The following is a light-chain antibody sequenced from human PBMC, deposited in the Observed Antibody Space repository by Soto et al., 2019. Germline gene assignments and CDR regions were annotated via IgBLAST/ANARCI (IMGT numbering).Light chain of an antibody. CDR1: QDIRNE. CDR3: LQHYSYPNT. CDR2: AAS. Sequence: DIQMTQSPSSLSASVGDSVAITCRASQDIRNELGWYPQKSGEAPKRMVFAASTLQRGVQPRFRGSGAGREFALAIPDLQPADCATYFCLQHYSYPNTFGQGTKLE. V-gene: IGKV1-17*02. J-gene: IGKJ2*01.